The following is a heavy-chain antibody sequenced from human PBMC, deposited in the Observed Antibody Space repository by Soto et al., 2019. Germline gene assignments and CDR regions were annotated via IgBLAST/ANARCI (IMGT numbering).Heavy chain of an antibody. D-gene: IGHD3-22*01. J-gene: IGHJ6*02. Sequence: SVKVSCKASGGTFSSYAISWVRQAPGQGLEWMGGIIPIFGTANYAQKFQGRVTITADESTSTAYMELSSLRSEDTAVYYCARDPNYYDSSGYYYGMDVWGQGTTVTV. V-gene: IGHV1-69*13. CDR2: IIPIFGTA. CDR1: GGTFSSYA. CDR3: ARDPNYYDSSGYYYGMDV.